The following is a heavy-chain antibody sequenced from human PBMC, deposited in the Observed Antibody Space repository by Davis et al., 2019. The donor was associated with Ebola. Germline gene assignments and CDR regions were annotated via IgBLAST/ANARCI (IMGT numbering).Heavy chain of an antibody. V-gene: IGHV3-43*02. D-gene: IGHD2-2*02. CDR1: GFTFDDYA. CDR3: AKDMSCSSTSCYTNYYGMDV. CDR2: ISGDGGST. J-gene: IGHJ6*02. Sequence: GESLKISCAASGFTFDDYAMHWVRQAPGKGLEWVSLISGDGGSTYYADSVKGRFTISRDNSKNSLYLQMNSLRTEDTALYYCAKDMSCSSTSCYTNYYGMDVWGQGTTVTVSS.